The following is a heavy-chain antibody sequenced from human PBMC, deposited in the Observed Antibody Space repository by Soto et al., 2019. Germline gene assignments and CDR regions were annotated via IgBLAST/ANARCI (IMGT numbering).Heavy chain of an antibody. V-gene: IGHV1-69*06. D-gene: IGHD5-12*01. CDR2: IIPIFGTT. CDR1: GDIFSGYS. Sequence: SVKVSCKTSGDIFSGYSISWVRQAPGQGLEWMGGIIPIFGTTNYAQRFHGRVTITADKSTSTVYTELYSLKSEDTAVYYCARDLGSGYDPGDYWGQGTLVTVSS. J-gene: IGHJ4*02. CDR3: ARDLGSGYDPGDY.